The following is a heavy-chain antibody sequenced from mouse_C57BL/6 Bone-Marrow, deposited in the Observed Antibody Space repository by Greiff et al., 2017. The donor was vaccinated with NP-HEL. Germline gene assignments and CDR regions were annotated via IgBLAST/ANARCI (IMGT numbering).Heavy chain of an antibody. D-gene: IGHD4-1*01. J-gene: IGHJ1*03. Sequence: DVQLQESGPELVKPGASVKISCKASGYTFTDYYMNWVKQSHGKSLEWIGDINPNNGGTSYNQKFKGKATLTVDKSSSTAYMELRSLTSEDSAVYYCAREGPGTGWYFDVWGTGTTVTVSS. V-gene: IGHV1-26*01. CDR2: INPNNGGT. CDR1: GYTFTDYY. CDR3: AREGPGTGWYFDV.